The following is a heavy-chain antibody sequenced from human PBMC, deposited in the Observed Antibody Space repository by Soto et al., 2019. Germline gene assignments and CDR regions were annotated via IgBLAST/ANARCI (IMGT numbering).Heavy chain of an antibody. Sequence: GESLKISCAASGFTFSSYSMNWVRQAPGKGLEWVSSISSSSSYIYYADSVKGRFTISRDNAKNSLYLQMNSLRAEDTAVYYCARDLDYDFWSGYSPYYYYYGMDVWGQGTTVTVSS. CDR1: GFTFSSYS. V-gene: IGHV3-21*01. D-gene: IGHD3-3*01. CDR3: ARDLDYDFWSGYSPYYYYYGMDV. J-gene: IGHJ6*02. CDR2: ISSSSSYI.